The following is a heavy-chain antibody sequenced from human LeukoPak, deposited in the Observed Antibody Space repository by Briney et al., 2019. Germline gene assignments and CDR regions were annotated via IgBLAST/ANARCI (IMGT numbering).Heavy chain of an antibody. Sequence: QPGGSLRLSCAASGFTFSSYAMSWVRQAPVKVLEWVSAISGSGGSTYYADSVKGRFTVSRDNSKNTLYLQMNSLRAEDTAVYYCAKDYAEWFGELYRYFDYWGQGTLVTVSS. CDR3: AKDYAEWFGELYRYFDY. CDR2: ISGSGGST. V-gene: IGHV3-23*01. CDR1: GFTFSSYA. J-gene: IGHJ4*02. D-gene: IGHD3-10*01.